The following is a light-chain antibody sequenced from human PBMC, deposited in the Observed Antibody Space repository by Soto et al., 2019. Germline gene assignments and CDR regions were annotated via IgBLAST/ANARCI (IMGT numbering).Light chain of an antibody. Sequence: DIVLTQSPVTLSLSPGERATLSCRASQSVDSYLAWYQQKPGQAPRLLIYEASNRASGIPARFSGSGSGTDFTLTISSLEPEDFAVYYCQQRSNWPLTFGGGTKVEIK. CDR2: EAS. J-gene: IGKJ4*01. CDR3: QQRSNWPLT. CDR1: QSVDSY. V-gene: IGKV3-11*01.